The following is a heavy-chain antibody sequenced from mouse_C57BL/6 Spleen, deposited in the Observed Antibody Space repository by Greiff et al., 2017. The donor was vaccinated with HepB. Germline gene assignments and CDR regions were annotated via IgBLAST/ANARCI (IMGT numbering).Heavy chain of an antibody. CDR2: IDPSDSET. J-gene: IGHJ3*01. CDR3: ARQDYYGTSLLAY. V-gene: IGHV1-52*01. D-gene: IGHD1-1*01. CDR1: GYTFTSYW. Sequence: QVQLQQPGAELVRPGSSVKLSCKASGYTFTSYWMHWVKQRPIQGLEWIGNIDPSDSETHYNQKFKDKATLTVDKSSSTAYMQLSSLTSEDSAVYYCARQDYYGTSLLAYWGQGTLVTVSA.